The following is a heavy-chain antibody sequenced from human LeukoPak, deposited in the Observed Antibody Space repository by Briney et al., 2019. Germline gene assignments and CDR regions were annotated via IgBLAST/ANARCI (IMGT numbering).Heavy chain of an antibody. CDR3: AREGRGDH. V-gene: IGHV1-2*02. CDR2: INPNSGGT. J-gene: IGHJ4*02. D-gene: IGHD3-10*01. CDR1: GYTFTGYY. Sequence: ASVKVSCKASGYTFTGYYMHWVRQAPGQGLEWMGWINPNSGGTNYAQKFQGRVTITADKSTSTAYMELSSLRSEDTAVYYCAREGRGDHWGQGTLVTVSS.